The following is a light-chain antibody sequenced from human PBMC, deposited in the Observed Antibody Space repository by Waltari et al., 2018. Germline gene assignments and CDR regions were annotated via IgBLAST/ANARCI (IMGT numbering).Light chain of an antibody. CDR2: ENN. J-gene: IGLJ2*01. CDR1: SSNIGNNY. V-gene: IGLV1-51*02. CDR3: GTWDSSLSALV. Sequence: QSVLTQPPSVSAAPGQQVTIPCSCSSSNIGNNYVSWYQQLPGRAPKLFIYENNKLPSGIPDRFSGSKSGTSATLGITGLQTGDEADYYCGTWDSSLSALVFGGGTNLTVL.